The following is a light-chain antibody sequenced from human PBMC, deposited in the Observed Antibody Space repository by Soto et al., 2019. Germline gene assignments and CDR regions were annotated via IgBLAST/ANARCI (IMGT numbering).Light chain of an antibody. Sequence: EIVLTQSPATLSLSPGERATLSCRASQGVSSYLAWYQQKPGQAPRLLIYDASNRATGIPARFSGSGPGTDFTLTISSLEPEDFAIYYCQQYGGVPYTFGQGTKLEIK. J-gene: IGKJ2*01. CDR1: QGVSSY. V-gene: IGKV3D-11*01. CDR2: DAS. CDR3: QQYGGVPYT.